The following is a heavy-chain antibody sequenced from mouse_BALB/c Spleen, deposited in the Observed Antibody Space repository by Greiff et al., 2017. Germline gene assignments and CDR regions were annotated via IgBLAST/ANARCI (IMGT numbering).Heavy chain of an antibody. D-gene: IGHD2-14*01. V-gene: IGHV2-9*02. CDR3: ARDYYRYSYAMDY. CDR1: GFSLTSYG. Sequence: VQGVESGPGLVAPSQSLSITCTVSGFSLTSYGVHWVRQPPGKGLEWLGVIWAGGSTNYNSALMSRLSISKDNSKIQVFLKMNSLQTDDTAMYYCARDYYRYSYAMDYWGQGTSVTVSS. CDR2: IWAGGST. J-gene: IGHJ4*01.